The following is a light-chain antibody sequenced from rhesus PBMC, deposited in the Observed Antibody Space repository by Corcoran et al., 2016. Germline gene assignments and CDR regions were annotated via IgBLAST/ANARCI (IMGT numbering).Light chain of an antibody. CDR1: QSVGSY. CDR2: GAT. V-gene: IGKV3-24*04. Sequence: ETVVTQSPATLALSPGERATLSCRASQSVGSYLAWYQQKPGKAPRLLIYGATSRATGIPDRFSGSGSGTDFTLTISSLEPEDVGVYYCQQSSNLWTFGQGTKVEIK. CDR3: QQSSNLWT. J-gene: IGKJ1*01.